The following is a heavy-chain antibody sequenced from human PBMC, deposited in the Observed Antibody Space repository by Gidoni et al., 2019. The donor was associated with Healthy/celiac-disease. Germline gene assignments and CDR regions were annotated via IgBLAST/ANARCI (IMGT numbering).Heavy chain of an antibody. V-gene: IGHV1-18*01. CDR3: ARGESSGFPQDFSFYGMDV. Sequence: QVQLVQSGAEVKKPGAAVKVSCKASGYTFTSYGLSWVRQAPGQGLEWMGWISAYNGNTNYAQKLQGRVTMTTDTSTSTAYMELRSLRSDDTAVYYCARGESSGFPQDFSFYGMDVWGQGTTVTVSS. J-gene: IGHJ6*02. D-gene: IGHD6-19*01. CDR2: ISAYNGNT. CDR1: GYTFTSYG.